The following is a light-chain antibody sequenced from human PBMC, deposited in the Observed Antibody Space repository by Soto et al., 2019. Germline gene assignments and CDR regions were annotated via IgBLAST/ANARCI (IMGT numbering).Light chain of an antibody. V-gene: IGKV3-20*01. Sequence: EMVLTQSPGTLSLSPGERATLSCRASQSVSSSYLAWYQQKPGQAPRLLIYGASSRATGIPDRFSGSGSGTDFTLTISRLEPEDFAVYYCQQYGSSPPRTFGQGTKVAIK. CDR1: QSVSSSY. CDR2: GAS. J-gene: IGKJ1*01. CDR3: QQYGSSPPRT.